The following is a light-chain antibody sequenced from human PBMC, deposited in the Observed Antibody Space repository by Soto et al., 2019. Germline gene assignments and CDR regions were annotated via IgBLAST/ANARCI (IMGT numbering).Light chain of an antibody. CDR2: DAS. CDR3: QHRQPLGDSPPLT. J-gene: IGKJ4*01. CDR1: QSVSSY. V-gene: IGKV3D-20*02. Sequence: VLTQSPATLSLCHGDSATLSCRASQSVSSYLAWYQQKPGLAPRLLIYDASSRDTGVPDRFSGSVSGTDFTLTIRRLEPEDFAVYYCQHRQPLGDSPPLTXGGGTKVEI.